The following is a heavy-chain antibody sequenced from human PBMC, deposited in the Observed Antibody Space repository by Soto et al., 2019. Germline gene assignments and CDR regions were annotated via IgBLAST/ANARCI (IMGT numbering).Heavy chain of an antibody. D-gene: IGHD3-16*01. V-gene: IGHV4-4*02. CDR2: IYHSGST. CDR1: CGPIRSHNW. J-gene: IGHJ4*02. CDR3: QRGHSGRLRVARPGWGGMEY. Sequence: PSEALSLTCAVSCGPIRSHNWWTWVRQTPGKGLERLGEIYHSGSTNYNPSLKSRVTISVDKSKNQISLKLNSVSAPDTAVYYYQRGHSGRLRVARPGWGGMEYSGQ.